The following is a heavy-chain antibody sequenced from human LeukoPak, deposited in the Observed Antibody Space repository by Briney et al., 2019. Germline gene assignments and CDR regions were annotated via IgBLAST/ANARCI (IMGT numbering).Heavy chain of an antibody. V-gene: IGHV3-48*03. CDR2: ISSNGGSR. Sequence: GGSLRLSCAASGFTFSNYDMSWVRQAPGKGLEWVSYISSNGGSRYYADSVKGRFTISRDSAKNSLYLQMNSLTAEDTAVYYCARRGYRRSDFDYWGQGTLVTVSS. CDR3: ARRGYRRSDFDY. CDR1: GFTFSNYD. D-gene: IGHD5-18*01. J-gene: IGHJ4*02.